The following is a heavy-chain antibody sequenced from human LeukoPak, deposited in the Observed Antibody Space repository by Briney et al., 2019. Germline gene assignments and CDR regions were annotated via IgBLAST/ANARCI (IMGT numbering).Heavy chain of an antibody. CDR1: GFTFSSYW. CDR2: IKKDGREK. Sequence: GGSLRLSCAASGFTFSSYWMSWVRQAPGKGLEWVANIKKDGREKYYVDSVKGRFTISRDNDKNSLYLQMNRLRAEDTAVYYCARDRGGWFGELFPSVYYYYGMDVWGQGTTVTVSS. J-gene: IGHJ6*02. V-gene: IGHV3-7*01. D-gene: IGHD3-10*01. CDR3: ARDRGGWFGELFPSVYYYYGMDV.